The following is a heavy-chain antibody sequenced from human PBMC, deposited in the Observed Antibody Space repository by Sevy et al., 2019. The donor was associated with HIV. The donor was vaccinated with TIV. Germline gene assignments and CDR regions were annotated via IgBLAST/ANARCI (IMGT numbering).Heavy chain of an antibody. CDR2: ISGSGGST. CDR3: AKGKFYRAYYFDY. Sequence: GGSLRLSCAASGFTFSSYAMSWVRQAPGKGLEWVSAISGSGGSTYYADPLKGRFTNSRDNPNNMLYLQMNSVRAEDTAVYYCAKGKFYRAYYFDYWGQGTLVTVSS. V-gene: IGHV3-23*01. J-gene: IGHJ4*02. CDR1: GFTFSSYA.